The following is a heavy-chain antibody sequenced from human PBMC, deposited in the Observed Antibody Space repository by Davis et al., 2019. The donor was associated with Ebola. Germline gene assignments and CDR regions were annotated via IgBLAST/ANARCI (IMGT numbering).Heavy chain of an antibody. V-gene: IGHV4-34*01. CDR1: GGSFSGYY. D-gene: IGHD6-19*01. CDR3: ARGRIAVAGGTLYYFDY. J-gene: IGHJ4*02. CDR2: INHSGST. Sequence: MPSETLSLTCAVYGGSFSGYYWSWIRQPPGKGLEWIGEINHSGSTNYNPSLKSRVTISVDTSKNQFSLKLSSVTAADTAVYDCARGRIAVAGGTLYYFDYWGQGTLVTVSS.